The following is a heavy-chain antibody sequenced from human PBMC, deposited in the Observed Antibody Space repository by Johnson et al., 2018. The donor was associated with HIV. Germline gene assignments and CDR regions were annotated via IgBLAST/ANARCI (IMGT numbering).Heavy chain of an antibody. Sequence: VQLVESGGGVVQPGGSLRLSCAASGFTFSSYGMHWVRQAPGKGLEWVAFIRYDGSNKYYADSVKGRFTISRDNSKNTLYLQMNSLRAEDTAVYYCARDHYYDSSGYHEGDAFDIWGQGTMVTVSS. CDR3: ARDHYYDSSGYHEGDAFDI. CDR1: GFTFSSYG. CDR2: IRYDGSNK. D-gene: IGHD3-22*01. V-gene: IGHV3-30*02. J-gene: IGHJ3*02.